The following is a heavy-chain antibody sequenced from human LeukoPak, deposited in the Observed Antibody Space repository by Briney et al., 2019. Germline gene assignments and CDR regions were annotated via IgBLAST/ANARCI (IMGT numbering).Heavy chain of an antibody. CDR1: GGSISSSSYY. Sequence: PSETLSLTCTVSGGSISSSSYYWGWIRQPPGKGLEWIGSIYYSGSTYYNPSLKSRVTISVDTSKNQFSLKLSSVTAADTAVYYCARHPTGLRRKYYFDYWGQGTLVTVSS. CDR2: IYYSGST. V-gene: IGHV4-39*01. CDR3: ARHPTGLRRKYYFDY. D-gene: IGHD3/OR15-3a*01. J-gene: IGHJ4*02.